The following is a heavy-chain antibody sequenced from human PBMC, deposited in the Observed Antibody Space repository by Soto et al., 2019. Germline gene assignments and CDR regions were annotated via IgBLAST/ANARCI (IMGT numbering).Heavy chain of an antibody. V-gene: IGHV3-74*01. Sequence: EVQLVESGGDVVQPGGSLRLSCAASGFTFSDFLMHWVRQAPGRGLVWVARVSSDGKKTSYADSVKGRFTISRDNAKNTLYLQMNSLRAEDTAVYYCARDVQLHGFDYWGQGSLVTVSS. J-gene: IGHJ4*02. CDR1: GFTFSDFL. CDR3: ARDVQLHGFDY. D-gene: IGHD1-1*01. CDR2: VSSDGKKT.